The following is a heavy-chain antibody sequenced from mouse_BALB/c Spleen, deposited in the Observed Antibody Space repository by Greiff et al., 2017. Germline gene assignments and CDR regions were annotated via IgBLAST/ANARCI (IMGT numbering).Heavy chain of an antibody. CDR2: ISSGSSTI. J-gene: IGHJ2*01. CDR1: GFTFSSFG. Sequence: EVKLVESGGGLVQPGGSRKLSCAASGFTFSSFGMHWVRQAPEKGLEWVAYISSGSSTIYYADTVKGRFTISRDNPKNTLFLQMTSLRSEDTAMYYCARENVFDYWGQGTTLTVSS. V-gene: IGHV5-17*02. CDR3: ARENVFDY.